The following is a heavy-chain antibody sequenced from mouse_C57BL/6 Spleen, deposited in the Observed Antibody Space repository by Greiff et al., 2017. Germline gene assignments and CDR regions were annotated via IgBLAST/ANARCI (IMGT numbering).Heavy chain of an antibody. Sequence: QVQLQQPGAELVKPGASVKLSCKASGYTFTSYWMHWVKQRPGQGLEWIGMIHPNSGSTNYNEKFKSKATLTVDKSSSTAYMQLSSLTSEDSAVYYCARSVYYEYEGDYFDYWGQGTTLTVSS. J-gene: IGHJ2*01. CDR3: ARSVYYEYEGDYFDY. CDR2: IHPNSGST. D-gene: IGHD2-4*01. CDR1: GYTFTSYW. V-gene: IGHV1-64*01.